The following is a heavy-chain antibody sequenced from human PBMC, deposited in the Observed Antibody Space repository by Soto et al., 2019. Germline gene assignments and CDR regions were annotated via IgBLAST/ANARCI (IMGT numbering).Heavy chain of an antibody. D-gene: IGHD6-6*01. Sequence: SETLSLTCAVSGDSIISIYHWAWIRQSPGRGLEWIASIYHTGTTYYTPSLESRVTISVDTSKNQFSLRLSSVTAADTAMYYCARSLSSSSGYFDPWGQGTLVTVSS. CDR1: GDSIISIYH. V-gene: IGHV4-38-2*01. CDR3: ARSLSSSSGYFDP. J-gene: IGHJ5*02. CDR2: IYHTGTT.